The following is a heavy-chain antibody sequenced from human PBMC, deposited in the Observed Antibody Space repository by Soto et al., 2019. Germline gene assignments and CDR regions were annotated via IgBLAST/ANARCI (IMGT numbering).Heavy chain of an antibody. CDR3: ANRGNPLMDV. Sequence: VQLVQSGGEVKKPGASVKVSCKTSNYNFDSDGITWVRQAPGKGLEWMGWIYVSNGYTNYAQKFEDRVTLTTEISTRTVYMELRSLRSDDTAVYYCANRGNPLMDVWGQGTTVAVSS. V-gene: IGHV1-18*01. CDR1: NYNFDSDG. J-gene: IGHJ6*02. CDR2: IYVSNGYT.